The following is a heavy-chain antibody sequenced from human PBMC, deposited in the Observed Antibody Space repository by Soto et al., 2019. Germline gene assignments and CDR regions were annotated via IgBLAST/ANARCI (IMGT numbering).Heavy chain of an antibody. J-gene: IGHJ4*02. CDR1: GYTFTSYG. CDR3: ARASDGYRSGWYVGYFDY. CDR2: IRAYTGYT. D-gene: IGHD6-19*01. Sequence: QVQLVQSGGEVRKPGASVKVSCKASGYTFTSYGVSWGRQAPGQGLEWMGWIRAYTGYTNYAQKFQGRVTITTDTSTSTAYMELRSLISDDTAVYYCARASDGYRSGWYVGYFDYWGQGTLVTVSS. V-gene: IGHV1-18*04.